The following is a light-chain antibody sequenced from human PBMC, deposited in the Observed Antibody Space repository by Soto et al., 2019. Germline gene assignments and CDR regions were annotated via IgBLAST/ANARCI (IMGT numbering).Light chain of an antibody. CDR1: QSVLYSSNNKNY. V-gene: IGKV4-1*01. CDR2: WAS. J-gene: IGKJ2*01. Sequence: DIVMTQSPDSLPVSLGERATINCKSSQSVLYSSNNKNYLAWYQQKPRQPPRLLIYWASTRESGVPDRFSGSGSGTDFTLTISSLQAEDVAVYYCQQYYSTPYTFGQRTKLEIK. CDR3: QQYYSTPYT.